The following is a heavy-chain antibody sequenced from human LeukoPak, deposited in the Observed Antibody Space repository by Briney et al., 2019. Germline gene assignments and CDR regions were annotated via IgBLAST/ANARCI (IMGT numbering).Heavy chain of an antibody. V-gene: IGHV1-46*01. CDR3: ARDQEGFDY. J-gene: IGHJ4*02. CDR2: IYPRDGST. Sequence: ASVKVSCKASGYTFTSNYIHWVRQAPGQGLEWMGMIYPRDGSTSYAQKFQGRVTVTRDTSTSTVHMELSGLRSEDTAVYYCARDQEGFDYRGQGTLVTISS. CDR1: GYTFTSNY.